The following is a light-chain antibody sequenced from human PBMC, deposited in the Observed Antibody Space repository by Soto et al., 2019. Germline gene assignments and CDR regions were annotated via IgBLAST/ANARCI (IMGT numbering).Light chain of an antibody. CDR3: QQYNNGPPIT. J-gene: IGKJ5*01. Sequence: EIVMTKSPATLSVSPGERATLSCRASQSVRSNLAWYQQKPGQAPRLLIYGASTRATGIPARFSGSGSGTEFTLTISSLQSEDFAVYYCQQYNNGPPITFGQGTRLEI. CDR2: GAS. CDR1: QSVRSN. V-gene: IGKV3-15*01.